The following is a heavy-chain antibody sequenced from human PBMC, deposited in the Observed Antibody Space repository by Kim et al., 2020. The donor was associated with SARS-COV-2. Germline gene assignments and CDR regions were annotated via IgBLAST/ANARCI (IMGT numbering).Heavy chain of an antibody. J-gene: IGHJ4*02. D-gene: IGHD3-3*01. V-gene: IGHV4-34*01. CDR2: INHSGST. CDR3: ARTPAGITISYYFDY. Sequence: SETLSLTCAVYGGSFSGYYWSWIRQPPGKGLEWIGEINHSGSTNYNPSLKSRVTISVDTSKNQFSLKLSSVTAADTAVYYCARTPAGITISYYFDYWGQGTLVTVSS. CDR1: GGSFSGYY.